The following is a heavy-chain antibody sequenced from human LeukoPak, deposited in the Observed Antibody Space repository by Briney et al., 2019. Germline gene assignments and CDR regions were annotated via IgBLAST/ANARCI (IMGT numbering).Heavy chain of an antibody. CDR1: GGSISSYY. CDR3: ARAPFGDCSGGSCYYDAFDI. D-gene: IGHD2-15*01. V-gene: IGHV4-59*01. Sequence: SETLSLTCTVSGGSISSYYWSWIRQPPGKGLEWIGYIYYSGSTNYNPSLKSRVTISVDTSKNQFSLKLSSVTAAGTAVYYCARAPFGDCSGGSCYYDAFDIWGQGTMVTVSS. J-gene: IGHJ3*02. CDR2: IYYSGST.